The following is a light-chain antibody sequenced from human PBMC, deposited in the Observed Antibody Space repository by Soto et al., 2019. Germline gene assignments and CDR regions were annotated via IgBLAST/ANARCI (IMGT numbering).Light chain of an antibody. CDR2: VAS. Sequence: DIQMTQSPSSLSASVGDRVTITCRASQSISRYLNWYQQNPWKAPNLLIYVASSLQSGVPSRFSGSGSETDFTLTISSLQPEDFATYSCQHSTTWTFGQGTKVDIK. CDR3: QHSTTWT. CDR1: QSISRY. V-gene: IGKV1-39*01. J-gene: IGKJ1*01.